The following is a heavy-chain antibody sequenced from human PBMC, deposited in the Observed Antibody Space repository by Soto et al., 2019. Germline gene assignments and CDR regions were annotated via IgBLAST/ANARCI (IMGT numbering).Heavy chain of an antibody. CDR1: GGSIGGVGYS. CDR3: ARAQFYSGSGNYNNLMFDA. V-gene: IGHV4-30-2*01. CDR2: MYHSGTF. Sequence: SETLSLTCAVSGGSIGGVGYSWSWIRQPPGGGLEWIGYMYHSGTFLKSPSLKTRLTMSLDMSKNQFSLTPNSMTAADTAVYYCARAQFYSGSGNYNNLMFDAWGQGIQVTVSS. J-gene: IGHJ5*02. D-gene: IGHD3-10*01.